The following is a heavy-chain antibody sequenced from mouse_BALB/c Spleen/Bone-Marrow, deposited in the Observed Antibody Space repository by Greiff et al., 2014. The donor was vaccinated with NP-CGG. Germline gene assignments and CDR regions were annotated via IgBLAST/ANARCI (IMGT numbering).Heavy chain of an antibody. Sequence: QVQLKDSGAELMKPGASVKISCKATGYTFSRYWIKWVKQRPGHGLEWIGEILPGSGSTNYNEKFKGKATFTADTSSNTAYMQLSSLTSEDSAVYYCARNYGNYVWFANWGQGTLVTVSA. D-gene: IGHD2-1*01. V-gene: IGHV1-9*01. CDR3: ARNYGNYVWFAN. J-gene: IGHJ3*01. CDR2: ILPGSGST. CDR1: GYTFSRYW.